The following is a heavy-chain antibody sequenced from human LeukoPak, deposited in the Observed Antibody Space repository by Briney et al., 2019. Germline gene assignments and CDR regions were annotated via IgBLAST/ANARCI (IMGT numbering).Heavy chain of an antibody. CDR2: INHSGST. D-gene: IGHD2-15*01. V-gene: IGHV4-34*01. Sequence: SETLSLTCAVYGGSFSGYYWSWIRQPPGKGLEWIGEINHSGSTNYNPSLKSRVTISVDTSKNQFSLKLSSVTAADTAVYYCARQDYYFDYWGQGTLVTVSS. CDR3: ARQDYYFDY. J-gene: IGHJ4*02. CDR1: GGSFSGYY.